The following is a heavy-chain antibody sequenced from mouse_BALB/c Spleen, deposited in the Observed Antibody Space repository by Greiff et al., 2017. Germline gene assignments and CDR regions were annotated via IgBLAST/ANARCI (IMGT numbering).Heavy chain of an antibody. D-gene: IGHD1-2*01. CDR1: GFTFSDYY. CDR3: ARDGATAPRAWFAY. J-gene: IGHJ3*01. CDR2: ISDGGSYT. V-gene: IGHV5-4*02. Sequence: EVHLVESGGGLVKPGGSLKLSCAASGFTFSDYYMYWVRQTPEKRLEWVATISDGGSYTYYPDSVKGRFTISRDNAKNNLYLQMSSLKSEDTAMYYCARDGATAPRAWFAYWGQGTLVTVSA.